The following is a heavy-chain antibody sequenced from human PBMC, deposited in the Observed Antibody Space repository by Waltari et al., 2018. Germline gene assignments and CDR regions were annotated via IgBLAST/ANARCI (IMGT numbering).Heavy chain of an antibody. J-gene: IGHJ4*02. Sequence: QVQLVQSGAEVKKPGSSVKVSCKASGGTFSSYAISWVRQAPGQGLEWMGRIIPIFGTANYAQKFQGRVTITADESTSTAYMELSSLRSEDTAVYYCASEYGSGSYYTSENFDYWGQGTLVTVSS. CDR2: IIPIFGTA. V-gene: IGHV1-69*15. CDR3: ASEYGSGSYYTSENFDY. D-gene: IGHD3-10*01. CDR1: GGTFSSYA.